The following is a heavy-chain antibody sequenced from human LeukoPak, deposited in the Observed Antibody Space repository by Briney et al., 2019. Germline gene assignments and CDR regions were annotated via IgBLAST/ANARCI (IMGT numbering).Heavy chain of an antibody. CDR2: FDPEDGET. Sequence: ASVKVSCKVSGYTLTELSMHWVRQAPGRGLEWMGGFDPEDGETIYAQKFQGRVTMTEDTSTDTAYMELSSLRSEDTAVYYCATDLTSVAGTPPVMDVWGQGTTVTVSS. D-gene: IGHD6-19*01. CDR1: GYTLTELS. J-gene: IGHJ6*02. V-gene: IGHV1-24*01. CDR3: ATDLTSVAGTPPVMDV.